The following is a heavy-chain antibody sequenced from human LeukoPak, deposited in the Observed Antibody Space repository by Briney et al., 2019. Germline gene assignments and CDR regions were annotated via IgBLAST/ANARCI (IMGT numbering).Heavy chain of an antibody. CDR2: IYYSGGT. CDR3: ARDGLYDSSGYYMDS. J-gene: IGHJ4*02. V-gene: IGHV4-61*10. D-gene: IGHD3-22*01. CDR1: GGSISSETHL. Sequence: SETLSLTCTVSGGSISSETHLWTWIRQPAGKGLEWIGYIYYSGGTKYNPSLMSRVTISVDRAQNQFSLSLSSVTAADTAVYYCARDGLYDSSGYYMDSWGQGTLVIVSS.